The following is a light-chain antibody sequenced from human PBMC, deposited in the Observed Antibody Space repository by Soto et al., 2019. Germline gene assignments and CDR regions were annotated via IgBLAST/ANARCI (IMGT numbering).Light chain of an antibody. J-gene: IGLJ2*01. CDR2: GNT. CDR3: LSFDSSLSVV. V-gene: IGLV1-40*01. CDR1: SSNLGPDYD. Sequence: QSVLTQPPAVSGAPGQRATISCTGSSSNLGPDYDVHRYQQLPGRSPKRLSSGNTNRPSGVPDRFSGSKSGTSASLAITGRQAEDEADYYCLSFDSSLSVVFGGGTQLNVL.